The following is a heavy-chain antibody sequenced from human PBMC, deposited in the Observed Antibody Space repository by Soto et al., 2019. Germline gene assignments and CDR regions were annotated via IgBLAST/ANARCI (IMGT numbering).Heavy chain of an antibody. D-gene: IGHD5-12*01. CDR3: VRGNTGYGDFDS. CDR1: GFSFSGVW. Sequence: GGSLRLSCAASGFSFSGVWMHWVRQAPGKVLVWVSRMFTDVSTTYYADSVKGRFTISRDNAKSTLYLQMNSLRDEDTAVYYCVRGNTGYGDFDSWGQGTLVTVSS. V-gene: IGHV3-74*01. CDR2: MFTDVSTT. J-gene: IGHJ4*02.